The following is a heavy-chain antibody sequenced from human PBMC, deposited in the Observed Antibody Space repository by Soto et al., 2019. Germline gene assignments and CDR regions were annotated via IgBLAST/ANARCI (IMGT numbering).Heavy chain of an antibody. CDR1: GYTFTSYG. Sequence: ASVKVSCKASGYTFTSYGISWVRQAPGQGLEWMGGIIPIFGTANYAQKFQGRVTITADKSTSTAYMELSSLRSEDTAVYYCASSKEDWNGSGSYYRLLYYYYGMDVWGQGTTVTVSS. V-gene: IGHV1-69*06. CDR2: IIPIFGTA. D-gene: IGHD3-10*01. J-gene: IGHJ6*02. CDR3: ASSKEDWNGSGSYYRLLYYYYGMDV.